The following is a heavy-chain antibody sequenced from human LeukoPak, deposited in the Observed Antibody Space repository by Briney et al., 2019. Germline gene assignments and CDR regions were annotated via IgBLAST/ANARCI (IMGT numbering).Heavy chain of an antibody. J-gene: IGHJ5*02. CDR2: IRSKANSYAT. CDR3: ARHVRSGYSGYGWFDP. D-gene: IGHD5-12*01. CDR1: GFTFSGSA. V-gene: IGHV3-73*01. Sequence: GGSLRLSCAASGFTFSGSAMHWVRQASGKGLERVGRIRSKANSYATAYAASGKGRFTISRDDSKNTAYLQMNSLKTEDTAVYYCARHVRSGYSGYGWFDPWGQGTLVTVSS.